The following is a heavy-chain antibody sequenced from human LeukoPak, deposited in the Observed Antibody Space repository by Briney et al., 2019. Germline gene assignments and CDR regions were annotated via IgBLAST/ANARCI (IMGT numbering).Heavy chain of an antibody. J-gene: IGHJ4*02. CDR3: ARRVLGRSGSYSYYFDY. Sequence: GESLKISCKGSGYSFTSYWIGWVRQMPGKGLEWMGIIYPGDSDTRYSPSFQGQVTISADKSISTAYLQWSSLKASDTAMYYCARRVLGRSGSYSYYFDYWGQGTLVTVSS. D-gene: IGHD1-26*01. CDR1: GYSFTSYW. V-gene: IGHV5-51*01. CDR2: IYPGDSDT.